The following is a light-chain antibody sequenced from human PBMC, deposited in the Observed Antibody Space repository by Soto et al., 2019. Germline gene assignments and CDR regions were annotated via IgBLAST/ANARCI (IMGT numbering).Light chain of an antibody. V-gene: IGKV3-20*01. J-gene: IGKJ4*01. Sequence: EIVLTQSPGTLSLSPGERASLSCRAGQSVSNNYLAWHQQRPGQAPRLLIFGASNRATGVPDRFTGSASGTDFTLTISRLQPEDFALYFCQQYASSPVTFGGGTKVDIK. CDR3: QQYASSPVT. CDR1: QSVSNNY. CDR2: GAS.